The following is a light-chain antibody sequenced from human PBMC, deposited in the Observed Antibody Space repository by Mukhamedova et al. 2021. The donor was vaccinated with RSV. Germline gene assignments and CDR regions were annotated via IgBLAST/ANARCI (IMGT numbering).Light chain of an antibody. V-gene: IGKV1-NL1*01. CDR2: GAS. CDR3: QHYYSGHT. J-gene: IGKJ2*01. Sequence: WYQRRVHGKAPKVLLYGASKLQSGVPSRFSGSGSGTGFPLTISSLQPEDFAPYYCQHYYSGHTFGQGTKLEIK.